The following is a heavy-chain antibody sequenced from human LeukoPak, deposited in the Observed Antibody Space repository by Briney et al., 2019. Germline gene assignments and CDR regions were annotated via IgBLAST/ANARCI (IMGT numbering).Heavy chain of an antibody. CDR2: ISSSSSYI. D-gene: IGHD3-16*02. V-gene: IGHV3-21*01. CDR1: GFTFSSYS. J-gene: IGHJ2*01. Sequence: PGGSLRLSCAASGFTFSSYSMNWVRQPPGKGLEWVPSISSSSSYIYYADSVKGRFTISRDNAKNSLYLQMNSLRAEDTAVYYCARLSFYGCRGRGGFDLWGRGTLVTVSS. CDR3: ARLSFYGCRGRGGFDL.